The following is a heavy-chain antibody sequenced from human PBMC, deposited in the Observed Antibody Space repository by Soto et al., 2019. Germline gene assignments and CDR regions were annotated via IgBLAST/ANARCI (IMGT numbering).Heavy chain of an antibody. CDR2: ISYDGSNT. Sequence: QVQLVESGGGVVQPGRSLRLSCAASGFPFTTYGMHWVREGPGKGLEWVAVISYDGSNTYYADSVKGRFTISRDNSKNTLYLQMNSLRPEETALYYCAGGQYYFDYRGQGTLVTVSS. V-gene: IGHV3-30*03. D-gene: IGHD3-10*01. J-gene: IGHJ4*02. CDR3: AGGQYYFDY. CDR1: GFPFTTYG.